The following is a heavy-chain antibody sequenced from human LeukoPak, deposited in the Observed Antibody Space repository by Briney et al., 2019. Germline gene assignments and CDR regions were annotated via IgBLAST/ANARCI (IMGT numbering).Heavy chain of an antibody. V-gene: IGHV4-30-4*01. CDR1: GGSISSGVYY. Sequence: PSETLSLTCTVSGGSISSGVYYWSWIRQPPGKGLEWIGYIYYSVSTYYNPSLKSRVTISVDTSKNQFSLKLSSVTAADTAVYYCARDMGYGDYFDYWGQGTLVTVSS. CDR2: IYYSVST. CDR3: ARDMGYGDYFDY. J-gene: IGHJ4*02. D-gene: IGHD4-17*01.